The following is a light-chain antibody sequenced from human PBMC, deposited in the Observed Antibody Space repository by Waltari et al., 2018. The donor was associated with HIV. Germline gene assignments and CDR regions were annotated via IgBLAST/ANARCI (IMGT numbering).Light chain of an antibody. CDR1: SSHVGVFVY. Sequence: QSALPQPPSASGSPGQSATISSTGTSSHVGVFVYLSWYHQTPPKAPKLILYEVNRRPSGVPDRFSGSKSGNTASLTVSGLQPEDEGDYYCSSYKDANDVVFGGGTKLTVL. J-gene: IGLJ2*01. V-gene: IGLV2-8*01. CDR2: EVN. CDR3: SSYKDANDVV.